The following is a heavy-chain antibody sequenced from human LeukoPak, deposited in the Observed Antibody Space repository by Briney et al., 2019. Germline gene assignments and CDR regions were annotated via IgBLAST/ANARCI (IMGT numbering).Heavy chain of an antibody. V-gene: IGHV3-21*01. Sequence: GGSLRLSCAASGFTFSSYSMNWVRQAPGKGLEWVSSISSSSSYIYYADSVKGRFTISRDNAKNSLYLQMNSLRAEDTAVYYCARDLDRDSTSGTYDYWGQGTLVTVSS. CDR2: ISSSSSYI. D-gene: IGHD1-14*01. CDR1: GFTFSSYS. CDR3: ARDLDRDSTSGTYDY. J-gene: IGHJ4*02.